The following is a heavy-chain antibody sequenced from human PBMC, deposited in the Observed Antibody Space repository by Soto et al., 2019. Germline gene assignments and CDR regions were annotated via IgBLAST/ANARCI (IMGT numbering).Heavy chain of an antibody. V-gene: IGHV3-7*01. CDR1: GFAFSSYW. D-gene: IGHD4-17*01. CDR3: AASPDYGPQFDF. Sequence: GGSLRLSCAASGFAFSSYWINWVRQAPGKGLEWVANIKQDGSEKYYVDSVKGRFTISRDSAENSVYLQMHSLRAEDTAVYYCAASPDYGPQFDFWGQGSLVTVSS. CDR2: IKQDGSEK. J-gene: IGHJ4*02.